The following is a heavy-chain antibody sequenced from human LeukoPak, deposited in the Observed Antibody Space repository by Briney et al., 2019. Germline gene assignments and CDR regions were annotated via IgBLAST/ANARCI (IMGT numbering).Heavy chain of an antibody. D-gene: IGHD3-16*01. J-gene: IGHJ6*02. V-gene: IGHV3-7*03. CDR2: INHNGNVN. Sequence: GGSLRLSCAASGFTFSSYWMNWARQAPGKGLEWVASINHNGNVNYYVDTVKGRFTISRDNAKNSLYLQMSNLRAEDSAVYFCARGGGLDVWGQGATVTVSS. CDR1: GFTFSSYW. CDR3: ARGGGLDV.